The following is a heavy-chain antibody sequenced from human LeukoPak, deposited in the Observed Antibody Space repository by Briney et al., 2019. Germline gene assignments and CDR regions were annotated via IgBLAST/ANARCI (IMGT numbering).Heavy chain of an antibody. CDR1: GFTFGDYA. CDR3: TRKAPYSSGWPFDY. Sequence: GGSLRLSCTASGFTFGDYAMSWFRQAPGKGLELVGFIRSKAYGGTTEYAASVKGRFTISRDDSKSIAYLQMSSLKTEDTAVYYCTRKAPYSSGWPFDYWGQGTLVTVSS. CDR2: IRSKAYGGTT. D-gene: IGHD6-19*01. V-gene: IGHV3-49*03. J-gene: IGHJ4*02.